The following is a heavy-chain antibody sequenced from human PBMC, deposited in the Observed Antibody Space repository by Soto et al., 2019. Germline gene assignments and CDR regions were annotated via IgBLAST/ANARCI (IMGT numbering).Heavy chain of an antibody. CDR1: GFTFSRYA. D-gene: IGHD4-17*01. V-gene: IGHV3-30-3*01. CDR3: ASESYGAEGN. J-gene: IGHJ4*02. Sequence: QVQLVESGGGVVQPGRSLRLSCAASGFTFSRYAMHWVRQAPGKGLEWVAVISYDGSNKYYADSVKGRFTISRDNSKNTLYLQMNSLRAEDTGVYYCASESYGAEGNWGQGTLVTVSS. CDR2: ISYDGSNK.